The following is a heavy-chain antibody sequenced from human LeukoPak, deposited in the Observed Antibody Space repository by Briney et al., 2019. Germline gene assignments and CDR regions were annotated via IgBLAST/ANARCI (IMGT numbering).Heavy chain of an antibody. CDR3: ARDSGAVGHWAPYYYYGMDV. CDR2: INPNSGNA. CDR1: GYTFTSYD. D-gene: IGHD2-21*01. V-gene: IGHV1-8*01. J-gene: IGHJ6*02. Sequence: GASVKVSCKASGYTFTSYDINWVRQATGQGLEWMGWINPNSGNAGYAQNFRGRVTMTTDTSTNTAYMELRSLRSDDTAVYYCARDSGAVGHWAPYYYYGMDVWGQGTTVTVSS.